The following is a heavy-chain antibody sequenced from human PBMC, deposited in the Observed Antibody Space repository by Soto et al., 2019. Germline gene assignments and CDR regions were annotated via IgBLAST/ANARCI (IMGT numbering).Heavy chain of an antibody. V-gene: IGHV4-39*01. CDR1: GGSISSSSYY. J-gene: IGHJ4*02. CDR3: ASWSAYCGGDCYS. Sequence: SETLSLTCTVSGGSISSSSYYWGWIRQPPGKGLEWIGSIYYSGSTYYNPSLKSRVTISVDTSKNQFSLKLSSVTAADTAVYYCASWSAYCGGDCYSWGQGTLVTVSS. CDR2: IYYSGST. D-gene: IGHD2-21*02.